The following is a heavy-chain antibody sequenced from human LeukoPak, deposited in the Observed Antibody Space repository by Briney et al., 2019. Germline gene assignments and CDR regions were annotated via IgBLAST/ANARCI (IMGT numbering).Heavy chain of an antibody. CDR2: INSDGSST. CDR3: AREKGTYYDFWSGPVPYYGMDV. D-gene: IGHD3-3*01. J-gene: IGHJ6*02. V-gene: IGHV3-74*01. CDR1: GLTFSSYW. Sequence: PGGSLRLSCAASGLTFSSYWMHWVRQAPGKGLVWVSRINSDGSSTSYADSVKGRFTISRDNAKNTLYLQMNSLRAEDTAVYYCAREKGTYYDFWSGPVPYYGMDVWGQGTTVTVSS.